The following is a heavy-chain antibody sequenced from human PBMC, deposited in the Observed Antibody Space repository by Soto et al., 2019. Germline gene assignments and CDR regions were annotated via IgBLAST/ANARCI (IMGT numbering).Heavy chain of an antibody. CDR1: GYTFTSYT. D-gene: IGHD3-9*01. Sequence: ASVKVSCKASGYTFTSYTISWVRQAPGQGLEWMGRIIPILGIANYAQKFQGRVTITADKSTSTAYMELSSLRSEDTAVYYCAVDILTGYYSWDYYGMDVWGQGTTVTVSS. J-gene: IGHJ6*02. CDR3: AVDILTGYYSWDYYGMDV. CDR2: IIPILGIA. V-gene: IGHV1-69*02.